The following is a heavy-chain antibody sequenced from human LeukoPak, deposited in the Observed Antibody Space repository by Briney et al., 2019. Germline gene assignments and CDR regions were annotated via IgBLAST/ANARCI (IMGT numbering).Heavy chain of an antibody. D-gene: IGHD3-10*01. CDR2: IHHSGST. V-gene: IGHV4-34*01. CDR1: RGPLSGYY. CDR3: ASNYYCSGSLDY. Sequence: PSETLSLTCSVYRGPLSGYYWSWIPQPPGKGLEWIGEIHHSGSTNYNPSLKSRVTISVDTSKNQFSLKLSSVSAVDTAVYYCASNYYCSGSLDYWGQGNLVTVSS. J-gene: IGHJ4*02.